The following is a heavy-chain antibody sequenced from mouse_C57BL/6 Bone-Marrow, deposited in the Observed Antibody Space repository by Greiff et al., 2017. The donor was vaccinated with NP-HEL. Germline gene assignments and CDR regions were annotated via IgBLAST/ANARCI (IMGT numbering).Heavy chain of an antibody. CDR2: IYPSDSET. V-gene: IGHV1-61*01. D-gene: IGHD1-1*01. Sequence: QVQLQQPGAELVRPGSSVKLSCKASGYTFTSYWMDWVKQRPGQGLEWIGNIYPSDSETHYNQKFKDKATLTVDKSSSTAYMQLSSLTSEDSAVYYCARWEYYYGSSPPDYWGQGTLVSVSA. CDR3: ARWEYYYGSSPPDY. J-gene: IGHJ3*01. CDR1: GYTFTSYW.